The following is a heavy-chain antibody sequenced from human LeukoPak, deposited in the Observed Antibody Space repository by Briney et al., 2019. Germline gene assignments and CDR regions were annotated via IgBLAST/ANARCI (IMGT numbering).Heavy chain of an antibody. J-gene: IGHJ6*04. CDR3: ARDKPGIAAPDV. D-gene: IGHD6-13*01. V-gene: IGHV3-21*01. CDR2: IVTGTGK. Sequence: GGSLRLSCAASGITLDTYTINWVRRAPGKGLEWVSSIVTGTGKHYGDSVKGRFTISIDNAKNSLYLQMNSVRAEDTGVYYCARDKPGIAAPDVWGKGTTVTVSS. CDR1: GITLDTYT.